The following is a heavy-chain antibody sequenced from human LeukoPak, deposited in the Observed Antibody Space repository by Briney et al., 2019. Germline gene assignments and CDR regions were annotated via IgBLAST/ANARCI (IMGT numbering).Heavy chain of an antibody. V-gene: IGHV3-48*03. D-gene: IGHD3-16*01. CDR1: GFTFSSYE. Sequence: QPGGSLRLSCAASGFTFSSYEMNWVRQAPGKGLEWISYISSSEDSMYADSVKGRFTISRDNAKSSVFLQMSSLRVEDTAVYYCARVRFTGGGPRLDFWGQGTLVTVSS. J-gene: IGHJ4*02. CDR3: ARVRFTGGGPRLDF. CDR2: ISSSEDSM.